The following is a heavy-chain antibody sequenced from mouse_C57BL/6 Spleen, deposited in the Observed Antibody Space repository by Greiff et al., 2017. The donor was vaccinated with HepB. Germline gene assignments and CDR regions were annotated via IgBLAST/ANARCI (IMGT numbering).Heavy chain of an antibody. Sequence: EVQLVESGPELVKPGASVKIPCKASGYTFTDYNMDWVKQSHGKSLEWIGDINPNNGGTIYNQKFKGKATLTVDKSSSTAYMELRSLTSEDTAVYYCARSGGSSYFYWYFDVWGTGTTVTVSS. D-gene: IGHD1-1*01. J-gene: IGHJ1*03. CDR2: INPNNGGT. V-gene: IGHV1-18*01. CDR1: GYTFTDYN. CDR3: ARSGGSSYFYWYFDV.